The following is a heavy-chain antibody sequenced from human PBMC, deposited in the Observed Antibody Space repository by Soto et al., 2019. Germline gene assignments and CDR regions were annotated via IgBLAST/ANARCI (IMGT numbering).Heavy chain of an antibody. CDR3: ATDGGHDYYLGWLDS. J-gene: IGHJ5*01. V-gene: IGHV3-33*03. CDR1: GFNFRRTG. D-gene: IGHD5-12*01. Sequence: QVQLVESGGGVVQPGRSLRLSCAASGFNFRRTGMHWVRQAPGKGLEWVAVIWYDGRNEWYGESMKGRFSISRDNSKNTLSLQMDSLRVEDTAVYYCATDGGHDYYLGWLDSWGQGTPVTVS. CDR2: IWYDGRNE.